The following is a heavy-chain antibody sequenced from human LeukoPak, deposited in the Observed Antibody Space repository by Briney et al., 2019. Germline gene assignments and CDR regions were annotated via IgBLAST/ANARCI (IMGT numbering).Heavy chain of an antibody. CDR2: ISAYNGNT. CDR3: ATDYGDYLGVDY. CDR1: GYTFTSYG. D-gene: IGHD4-17*01. J-gene: IGHJ4*02. Sequence: ASVKVSCKASGYTFTSYGISWVRQAPGQGLEWMGWISAYNGNTNYAQKLQGRVTMTTDTSTSTVYMELSSLRSEDTAVYYCATDYGDYLGVDYWGQGTLVTVSS. V-gene: IGHV1-18*01.